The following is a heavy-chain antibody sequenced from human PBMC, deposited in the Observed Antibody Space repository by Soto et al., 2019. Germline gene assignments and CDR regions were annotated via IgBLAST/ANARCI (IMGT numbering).Heavy chain of an antibody. CDR2: ISYDGSNK. J-gene: IGHJ4*02. CDR3: ARDADYGGNLFDY. CDR1: GFTFSSYA. Sequence: QTGGSLRLSCAASGFTFSSYAMHWVRQAPGKGLEWVAVISYDGSNKYYADSVKGRFTISRDNSKNTLYLQMNSLRAEDTAVYYCARDADYGGNLFDYWGQGTLVTVSS. D-gene: IGHD4-17*01. V-gene: IGHV3-30-3*01.